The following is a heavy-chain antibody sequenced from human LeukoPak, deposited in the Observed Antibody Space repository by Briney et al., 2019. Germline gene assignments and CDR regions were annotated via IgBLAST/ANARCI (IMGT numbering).Heavy chain of an antibody. Sequence: PSETLSLTCTVAGGATSSYYWGWIRQPPGKGLEWLGYIYDSGSTNYTPSLKSRVTISVDTSKNHFSLNLSSVTAADTAVYYCARVSYGDLYYDYYYMDVWGKGTTVTVSS. J-gene: IGHJ6*03. CDR2: IYDSGST. D-gene: IGHD4-17*01. CDR1: GGATSSYY. V-gene: IGHV4-59*01. CDR3: ARVSYGDLYYDYYYMDV.